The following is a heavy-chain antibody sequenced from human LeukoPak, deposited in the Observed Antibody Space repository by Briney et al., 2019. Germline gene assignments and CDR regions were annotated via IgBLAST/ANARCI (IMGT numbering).Heavy chain of an antibody. D-gene: IGHD3-3*01. V-gene: IGHV4-61*02. Sequence: SQTLSHTCTVSGGSISSGSYYWSWIRQPAGKGLEWIGRIYTSGSTNYNPSLKSRVTISVDTSKNQFSLKLSSVTAADTAVYYCARGITIFGVVSSNWFDPWGQGTLVTVSS. CDR2: IYTSGST. CDR1: GGSISSGSYY. J-gene: IGHJ5*02. CDR3: ARGITIFGVVSSNWFDP.